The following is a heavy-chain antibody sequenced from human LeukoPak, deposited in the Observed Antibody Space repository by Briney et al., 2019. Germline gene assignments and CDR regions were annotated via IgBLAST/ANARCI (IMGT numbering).Heavy chain of an antibody. J-gene: IGHJ4*02. Sequence: QPGGSLRLSCAASGFTFSTYWMHWVRQAPGKGLGWLSRVDNDGSGTIYADSVKGRFTISRDNGKNILFLQMDSLRAEDTAVYFCARSQRGYSYGEHWGQGTPVTVSS. CDR1: GFTFSTYW. V-gene: IGHV3-74*01. CDR2: VDNDGSGT. D-gene: IGHD5-18*01. CDR3: ARSQRGYSYGEH.